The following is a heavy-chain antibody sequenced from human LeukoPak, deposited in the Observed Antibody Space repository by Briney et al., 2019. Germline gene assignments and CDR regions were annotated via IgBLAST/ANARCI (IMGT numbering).Heavy chain of an antibody. V-gene: IGHV3-74*01. CDR1: GFTLSGYW. CDR3: AKDIRYYGDYGGGYDY. Sequence: PGGSLRLSCAASGFTLSGYWMHWVRQGPGKELMWVSRINSDGSTTDYADSVKGRFTISRDNAKNSLYLQMNSLRAEDTALYYCAKDIRYYGDYGGGYDYWGQGTLVTVSS. D-gene: IGHD4-17*01. CDR2: INSDGSTT. J-gene: IGHJ4*02.